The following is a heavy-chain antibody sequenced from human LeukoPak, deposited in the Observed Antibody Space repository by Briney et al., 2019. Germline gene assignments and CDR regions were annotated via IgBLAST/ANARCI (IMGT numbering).Heavy chain of an antibody. D-gene: IGHD5-24*01. Sequence: ASVEVSCKASGYTFTSYDINWMRQAPGQGLEWVGWMNPNSGNTGYAQTFQGRVTLTRDMSTSTDYLELSSLRSEDTAVYYCARDNSVRDEVWWFNPWGQGTLVTVSS. CDR3: ARDNSVRDEVWWFNP. J-gene: IGHJ5*02. CDR1: GYTFTSYD. V-gene: IGHV1-8*01. CDR2: MNPNSGNT.